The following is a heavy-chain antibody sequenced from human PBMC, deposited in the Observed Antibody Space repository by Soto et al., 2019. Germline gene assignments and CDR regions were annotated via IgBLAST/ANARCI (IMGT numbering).Heavy chain of an antibody. D-gene: IGHD4-17*01. V-gene: IGHV3-15*01. CDR2: IKSKTDGGTT. J-gene: IGHJ6*02. Sequence: GGSLRLSCAASGFTFSNAWMSWVRQAPGKGLEWVGRIKSKTDGGTTDYAAPVKGRFTISRDDSKNTLYLQMNSLKTEDTAVYYCTTPTTVTTVYYYYGMDVWGQGTTVTVSS. CDR3: TTPTTVTTVYYYYGMDV. CDR1: GFTFSNAW.